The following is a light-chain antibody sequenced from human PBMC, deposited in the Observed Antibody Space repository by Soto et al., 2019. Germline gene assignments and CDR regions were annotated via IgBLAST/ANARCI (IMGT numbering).Light chain of an antibody. Sequence: IVMTQSPDTLSMSPGERATLSCRASQSINSNLAWYQQKPGQAPRLLIFGASTRATNIPARFSGSGSGTEFTLTISSLQSEDFAVYYCQQYNDWPPITFGQGTRLEIK. J-gene: IGKJ5*01. CDR2: GAS. CDR3: QQYNDWPPIT. V-gene: IGKV3-15*01. CDR1: QSINSN.